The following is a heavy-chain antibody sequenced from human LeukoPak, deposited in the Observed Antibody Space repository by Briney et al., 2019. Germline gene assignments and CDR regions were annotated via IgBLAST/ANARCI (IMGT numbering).Heavy chain of an antibody. V-gene: IGHV1-2*02. D-gene: IGHD6-19*01. CDR2: INPKSGDT. CDR1: GYTFTDYY. Sequence: ASVTVSCKASGYTFTDYYMHWVRQAPGQTFEWLAWINPKSGDTHYTQKFQGRVTVTTDTSITSVYMELSGLQSDDTAVYYCVRDLSGGSGDWGQGTLVTVSS. J-gene: IGHJ4*02. CDR3: VRDLSGGSGD.